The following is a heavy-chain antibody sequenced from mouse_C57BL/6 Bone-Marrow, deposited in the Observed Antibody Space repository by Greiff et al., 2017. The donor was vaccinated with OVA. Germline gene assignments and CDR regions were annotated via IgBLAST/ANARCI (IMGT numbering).Heavy chain of an antibody. V-gene: IGHV14-4*01. CDR3: TGPIYYYGSSYSWFAY. CDR2: IDPEYGDT. D-gene: IGHD1-1*01. J-gene: IGHJ3*01. Sequence: EVQLQQSGAELVRPGASVKLSCTASGFNIKDAYMHWVKQRPEQGLGWIGWIDPEYGDTEYASKFQGKAPITADTSSNTAYLQLSSLTSEDTAVYYGTGPIYYYGSSYSWFAYWGQGTLVTVSA. CDR1: GFNIKDAY.